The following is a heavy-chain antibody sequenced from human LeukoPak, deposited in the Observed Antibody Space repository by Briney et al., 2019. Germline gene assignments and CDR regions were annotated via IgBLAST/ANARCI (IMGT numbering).Heavy chain of an antibody. CDR2: INHSGST. Sequence: PSETLSLTCAVYGGSFSGYYWSWIRQPPGKGLEWIGEINHSGSTNYNPSLKSRVTISVGTSKNQFSLKLSSVTAADTAVYYCAREMGILNYDFWSGYYYMDVWGEGTTVTVSS. J-gene: IGHJ6*03. V-gene: IGHV4-34*01. D-gene: IGHD3-3*01. CDR3: AREMGILNYDFWSGYYYMDV. CDR1: GGSFSGYY.